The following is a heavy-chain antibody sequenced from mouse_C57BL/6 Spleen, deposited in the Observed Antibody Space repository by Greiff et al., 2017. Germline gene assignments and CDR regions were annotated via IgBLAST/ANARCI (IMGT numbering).Heavy chain of an antibody. V-gene: IGHV1-81*01. J-gene: IGHJ1*03. CDR1: GYTFTSYG. CDR3: ARYYGSSKRYVDG. D-gene: IGHD1-1*01. Sequence: VQLQQSGAELARPGASVKLSCKASGYTFTSYGIIWVKQRTGQGLEWIGEIYPRSGNTYYNEKFKGKATLTADKSSSTAYMELRSLTSEDSAVYFCARYYGSSKRYVDGWGTGTTVTVSS. CDR2: IYPRSGNT.